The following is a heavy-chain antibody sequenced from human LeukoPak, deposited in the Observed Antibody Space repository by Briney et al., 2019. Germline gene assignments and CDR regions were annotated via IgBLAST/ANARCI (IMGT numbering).Heavy chain of an antibody. CDR2: IQSKIEGGTT. CDR1: RFTFSNAW. D-gene: IGHD3-22*01. J-gene: IGHJ4*02. Sequence: GGSLSLSRAASRFTFSNAWMSSVRQAPGQGLECVGRIQSKIEGGTTDYAATVKGRFTISSDDSKNTLYLQMNSLKTEDSAVYYCTTDLNARGNYYDSSGYVSTIDYWGQGTLVTVSS. V-gene: IGHV3-15*01. CDR3: TTDLNARGNYYDSSGYVSTIDY.